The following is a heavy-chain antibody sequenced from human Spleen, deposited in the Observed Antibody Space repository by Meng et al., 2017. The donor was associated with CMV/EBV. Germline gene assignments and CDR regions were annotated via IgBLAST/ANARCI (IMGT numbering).Heavy chain of an antibody. V-gene: IGHV1-69*10. CDR1: GGTFGPEG. J-gene: IGHJ5*02. CDR3: ARLISAGTRVAGADP. Sequence: GGTFGPEGGGWVRQAPGQGLEWMGGIIPVLGIAKTAQQLQDRLTITADKSANIVYMDLSSLRSEDTAMYYCARLISAGTRVAGADPWGQGTLVTVSS. CDR2: IIPVLGIA. D-gene: IGHD1-7*01.